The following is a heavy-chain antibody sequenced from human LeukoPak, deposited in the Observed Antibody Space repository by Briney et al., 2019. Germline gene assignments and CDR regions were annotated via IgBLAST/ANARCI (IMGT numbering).Heavy chain of an antibody. CDR3: AEYSGSS. Sequence: SETLSLTCTVSGGSIGSYYWSWIRQPPGKGLEWIGYIYYSGSTNYNPSPKSRVTISVDTSKNQFSLKLSSVTAADTAVYYCAEYSGSSWGQGTMVTVSS. D-gene: IGHD1-26*01. V-gene: IGHV4-59*01. CDR1: GGSIGSYY. CDR2: IYYSGST. J-gene: IGHJ3*01.